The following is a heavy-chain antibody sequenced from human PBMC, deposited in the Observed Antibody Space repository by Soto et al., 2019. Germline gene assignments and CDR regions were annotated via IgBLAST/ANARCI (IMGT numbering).Heavy chain of an antibody. CDR1: GDSVSSASFY. J-gene: IGHJ5*01. CDR3: ARVNSGRNCLDS. D-gene: IGHD6-19*01. Sequence: PSETLSLTCTVSGDSVSSASFYWIWIRQAPGKGLEWIGFIYFSGSTNYNPSLKSRLTMSLDTSKNQFSLNLSSVTPADTAVYYSARVNSGRNCLDSWGQGTLVTVSS. V-gene: IGHV4-61*01. CDR2: IYFSGST.